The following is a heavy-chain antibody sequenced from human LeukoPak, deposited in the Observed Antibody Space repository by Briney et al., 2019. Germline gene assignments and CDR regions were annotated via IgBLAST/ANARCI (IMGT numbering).Heavy chain of an antibody. D-gene: IGHD6-19*01. CDR2: IRSKTHGETI. J-gene: IGHJ4*02. V-gene: IGHV3-15*07. CDR3: ATEVIIAVTGNDY. Sequence: GGSLRLSCAASGFTFSNVWMNWVRQAPGKGLEWVGRIRSKTHGETIDYAAPVRGRFTISRDDSENTLYLQLNSLKTEDTAVYYCATEVIIAVTGNDYRGQGSLVTVSS. CDR1: GFTFSNVW.